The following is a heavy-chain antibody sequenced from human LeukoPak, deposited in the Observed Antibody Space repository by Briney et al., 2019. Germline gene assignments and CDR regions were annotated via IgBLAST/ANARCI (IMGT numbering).Heavy chain of an antibody. D-gene: IGHD3-10*01. Sequence: GASVKVSCKASGYTFTGYYMHWVRQAPGQGLGWMGWINPNSGGTNYAQKFQGRVTMTRDPSISTAYMELSRLRSDDTAVYYCARELWFGESHYYGMDVWGQGTTVTVSS. J-gene: IGHJ6*02. V-gene: IGHV1-2*02. CDR3: ARELWFGESHYYGMDV. CDR1: GYTFTGYY. CDR2: INPNSGGT.